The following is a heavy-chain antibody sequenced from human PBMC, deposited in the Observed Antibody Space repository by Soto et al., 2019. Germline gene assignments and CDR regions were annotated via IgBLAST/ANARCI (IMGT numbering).Heavy chain of an antibody. CDR2: ISSSSSYI. J-gene: IGHJ1*01. CDR3: ARAGGYCTNGVCPTIYFQH. V-gene: IGHV3-21*01. Sequence: EVQLVESGGGLVKPGGSLRLSCAASGFAFSSYSMNWVRQAPGKGLEWVSSISSSSSYIYYADSVKGRFTISRDNAKNSLYLQMNRLRAEDTAVYYCARAGGYCTNGVCPTIYFQHWGQGTLVTVSS. CDR1: GFAFSSYS. D-gene: IGHD2-8*01.